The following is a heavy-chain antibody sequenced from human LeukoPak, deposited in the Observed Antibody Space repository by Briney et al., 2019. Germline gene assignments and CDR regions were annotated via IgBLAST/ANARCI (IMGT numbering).Heavy chain of an antibody. D-gene: IGHD3-10*01. CDR3: ARLPRITMVRGVAKYHFDY. Sequence: GASVKVSCKASGYTFTGYYMHWVRQAPGQGLEWMGWINPNSGGTNYAQKFQGRVTMTRDTSISTAYMELSRLRSDDTAVYYCARLPRITMVRGVAKYHFDYWGQGTLVTVSS. J-gene: IGHJ4*02. V-gene: IGHV1-2*02. CDR1: GYTFTGYY. CDR2: INPNSGGT.